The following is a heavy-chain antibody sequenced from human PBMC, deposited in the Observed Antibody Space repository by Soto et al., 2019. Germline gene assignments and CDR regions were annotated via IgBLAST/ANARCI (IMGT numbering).Heavy chain of an antibody. D-gene: IGHD3-22*01. Sequence: PSETLSLTCTVSGGSISSSSYYWGWIRQPPGKGLEWIGSIYYSGSTYYNPSLKSRVTISVDTSKNQFSLKLSSVTAADTAVYYCARRHYYDSSGYPHSDYFDYWGQGTLVTVSS. CDR2: IYYSGST. J-gene: IGHJ4*02. CDR3: ARRHYYDSSGYPHSDYFDY. CDR1: GGSISSSSYY. V-gene: IGHV4-39*01.